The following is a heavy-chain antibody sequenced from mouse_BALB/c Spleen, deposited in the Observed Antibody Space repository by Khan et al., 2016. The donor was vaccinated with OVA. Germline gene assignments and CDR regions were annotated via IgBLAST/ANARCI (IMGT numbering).Heavy chain of an antibody. Sequence: VQLQESGPGLVAPSQSLSITCTVSGFSLSNYGVHWVRQPPGKGLEWLGVIWTGGITNYNSALMSRLSISKDNSKSQVFLKMNRLQTDDTAIYYCARSYDYDVGGFAYWGQGTRVTVSA. CDR1: GFSLSNYG. V-gene: IGHV2-9*02. CDR3: ARSYDYDVGGFAY. D-gene: IGHD2-4*01. J-gene: IGHJ3*01. CDR2: IWTGGIT.